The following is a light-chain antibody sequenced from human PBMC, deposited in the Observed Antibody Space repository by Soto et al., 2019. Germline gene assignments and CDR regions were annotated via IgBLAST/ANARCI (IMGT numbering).Light chain of an antibody. CDR3: QLLNSYPLT. CDR2: AAS. Sequence: DIQLTQSPSFLSASVGDRVTITCRASQGISSYLAWYQQKPGKAPKVLIYAASTLQTGVPSRFSGSGSGTEFIRTISSLQPEDFATYYCQLLNSYPLTFGGGTKVEI. CDR1: QGISSY. V-gene: IGKV1-9*01. J-gene: IGKJ4*02.